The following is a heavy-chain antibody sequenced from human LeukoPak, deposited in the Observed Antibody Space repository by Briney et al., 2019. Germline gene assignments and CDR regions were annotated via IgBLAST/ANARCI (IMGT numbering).Heavy chain of an antibody. CDR1: GFTFNSYS. CDR3: ARGVVSIVARPPYFDY. J-gene: IGHJ4*02. Sequence: GGSLRLSCAASGFTFNSYSMNWVRQAPGKGLEWVSSISSGSSYIYYVDSVKGRFTISRDNAKNSLYLQMNSLRAEDTAVYYCARGVVSIVARPPYFDYWGQGTLVTVSS. V-gene: IGHV3-21*01. D-gene: IGHD6-6*01. CDR2: ISSGSSYI.